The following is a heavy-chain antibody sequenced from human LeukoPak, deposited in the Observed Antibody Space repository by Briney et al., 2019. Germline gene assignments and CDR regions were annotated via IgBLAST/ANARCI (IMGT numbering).Heavy chain of an antibody. V-gene: IGHV3-21*01. D-gene: IGHD2-2*01. Sequence: GGSLRLSCAASGFTFSSYSMNWVRQAPGKGLEWVSSISSCSSYIYYADSVKGRFTISRDNPKNSLYLQMNSLRAEDTAVYYCARDASWYLDYWGQGTLVTVSS. CDR2: ISSCSSYI. J-gene: IGHJ4*02. CDR3: ARDASWYLDY. CDR1: GFTFSSYS.